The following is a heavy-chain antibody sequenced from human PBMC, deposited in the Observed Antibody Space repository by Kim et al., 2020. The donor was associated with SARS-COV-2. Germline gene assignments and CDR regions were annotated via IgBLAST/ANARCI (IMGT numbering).Heavy chain of an antibody. CDR1: GFTFDTYS. Sequence: GGSLRRSCAASGFTFDTYSMAWGRQAPGKGLEWVSSITSSGDYIYYADSVKGRFTFSRDNAKNSLYLQMNSLRAEDTALYYCLRLLNGYFDYWGQGVPVTVSS. J-gene: IGHJ4*02. V-gene: IGHV3-21*01. D-gene: IGHD2-8*01. CDR2: ITSSGDYI. CDR3: LRLLNGYFDY.